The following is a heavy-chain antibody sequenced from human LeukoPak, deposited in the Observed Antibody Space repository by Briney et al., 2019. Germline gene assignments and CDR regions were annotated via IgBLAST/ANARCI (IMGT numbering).Heavy chain of an antibody. V-gene: IGHV1-2*02. J-gene: IGHJ4*02. CDR3: ARDEGTYYYDSSGYYYNY. Sequence: ASVKVSCKASGYTFTGYYMHWVRQAPGQGLEWMGWINPNSGGTNYAQKFQGRDTMTRDTSISTAYMELSRLRSDDTAVYYCARDEGTYYYDSSGYYYNYWGQGTLVTVSS. CDR1: GYTFTGYY. CDR2: INPNSGGT. D-gene: IGHD3-22*01.